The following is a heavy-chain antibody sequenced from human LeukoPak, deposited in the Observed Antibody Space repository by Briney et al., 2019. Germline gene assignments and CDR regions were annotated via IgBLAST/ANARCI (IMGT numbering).Heavy chain of an antibody. V-gene: IGHV4-39*01. CDR3: ARTYTGYYYYFMDV. CDR2: IYYSGST. Sequence: SETLSLTCTVSGGSITSSSYYWGWIRQPPGKGLEWIGSIYYSGSTHYTPSLKSRVTISIDTSKNQFSLKLDSVTAADTAVYYCARTYTGYYYYFMDVWGKGTTVTVSS. CDR1: GGSITSSSYY. J-gene: IGHJ6*03. D-gene: IGHD2-2*02.